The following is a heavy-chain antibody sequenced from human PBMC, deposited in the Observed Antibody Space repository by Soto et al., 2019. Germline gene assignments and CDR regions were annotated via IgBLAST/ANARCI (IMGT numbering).Heavy chain of an antibody. Sequence: TSETLSLTCAVYGGSFSGYYWSWIRQPPGKGLEWIGEINHSGSTNYNPSLKSRVTISVDTSKNQFSLKLSSVTAADTAVYYCARGIYGSGSYYYPYYYYGMDVWGQGTTVTVSS. J-gene: IGHJ6*02. CDR2: INHSGST. D-gene: IGHD3-10*01. CDR1: GGSFSGYY. CDR3: ARGIYGSGSYYYPYYYYGMDV. V-gene: IGHV4-34*01.